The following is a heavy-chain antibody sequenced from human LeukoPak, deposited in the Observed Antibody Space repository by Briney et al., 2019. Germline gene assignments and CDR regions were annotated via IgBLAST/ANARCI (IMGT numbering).Heavy chain of an antibody. V-gene: IGHV1-69*13. CDR3: ARGGAGDYVWGSYSRSLNWFDP. CDR1: GGTFSSYA. D-gene: IGHD3-16*01. J-gene: IGHJ5*02. CDR2: IIPIFGTA. Sequence: ASVKVSCKASGGTFSSYAISWVRQAPGQGLEWMGGIIPIFGTANYAQKFQGRVTITADESTSTAYMELSSLRSEDTAVYYCARGGAGDYVWGSYSRSLNWFDPWGQGTLVTVSS.